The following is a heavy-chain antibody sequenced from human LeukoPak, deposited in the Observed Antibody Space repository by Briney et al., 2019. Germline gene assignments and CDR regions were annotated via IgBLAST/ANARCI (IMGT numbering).Heavy chain of an antibody. CDR1: GFTFSSYS. CDR2: ISSSSSTI. Sequence: GGSLRLSCAAFGFTFSSYSMNWVRQAPGKGLEWVSYISSSSSTIYYADSVKGRFTISRDNAKNSLYLQMNSLRAEDTAVYYCARGGAADAFDIWGQGTMATVSS. CDR3: ARGGAADAFDI. V-gene: IGHV3-48*01. J-gene: IGHJ3*02. D-gene: IGHD6-25*01.